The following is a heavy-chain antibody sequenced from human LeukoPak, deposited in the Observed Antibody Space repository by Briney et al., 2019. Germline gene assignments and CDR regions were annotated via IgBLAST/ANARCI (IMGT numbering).Heavy chain of an antibody. CDR1: GGTFSSYE. CDR3: ARGTYYDILTGYWGYFDY. V-gene: IGHV1-69*06. D-gene: IGHD3-9*01. J-gene: IGHJ4*02. CDR2: IIPMFGTA. Sequence: ASVKVSCKASGGTFSSYEISWVRQAPGQGLEWMGGIIPMFGTAKYAQKFQGRVTITADKSTSTVYMELSSLRSEDTAVYYCARGTYYDILTGYWGYFDYWGQGTLVTVSS.